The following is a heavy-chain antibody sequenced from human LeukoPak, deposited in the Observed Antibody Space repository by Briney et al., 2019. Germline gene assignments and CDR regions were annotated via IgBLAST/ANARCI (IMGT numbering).Heavy chain of an antibody. CDR1: GGTFSSYA. CDR3: ARDGITMVRGDWFDP. V-gene: IGHV1-69*13. CDR2: IIPIFGTA. Sequence: ASVKVSCKASGGTFSSYAISWVRQAPGQGLEWMGGIIPIFGTANYAQKFQGRVTITADESTSTAYMELSSLRSEDTAVYYCARDGITMVRGDWFDPWGQGTLVTLSS. J-gene: IGHJ5*02. D-gene: IGHD3-10*01.